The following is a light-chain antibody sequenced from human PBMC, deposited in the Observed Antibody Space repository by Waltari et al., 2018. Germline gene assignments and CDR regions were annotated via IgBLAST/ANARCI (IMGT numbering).Light chain of an antibody. J-gene: IGLJ3*02. Sequence: QSVLTQPPSASGTPGQRVTISCSGSSSNIGSNTAKWYQQRPGTAPKLLIYSNNQPPSGVPDRFSGSKSGTSASLAISGLQSEDEADYYCAAWDDSLNGWVFGGGTKLTVL. V-gene: IGLV1-44*01. CDR3: AAWDDSLNGWV. CDR2: SNN. CDR1: SSNIGSNT.